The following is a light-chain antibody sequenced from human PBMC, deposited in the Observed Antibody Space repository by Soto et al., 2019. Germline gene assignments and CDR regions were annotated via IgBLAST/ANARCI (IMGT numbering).Light chain of an antibody. CDR1: QSVSSSY. CDR3: QQYGSSPWT. CDR2: RIS. Sequence: EIVLTQSPGTLSLSPGDRATLSCRASQSVSSSYFAWYQQKPGQAPRLLLHRISQTATGIPDRFSGSGSGTDFTLTISRLEPEDFAVYYCQQYGSSPWTFGQGTKVEIK. V-gene: IGKV3-20*01. J-gene: IGKJ1*01.